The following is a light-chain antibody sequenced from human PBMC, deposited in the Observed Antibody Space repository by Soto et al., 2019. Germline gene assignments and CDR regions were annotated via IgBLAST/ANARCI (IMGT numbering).Light chain of an antibody. CDR3: HQYGNSPQT. V-gene: IGKV3-20*01. Sequence: EIVLTQSPGTLSLSPGERATLSCRASQSVSSSYLAWYQQKPGQAPRLLIIDASSRATGIPDRFSGSASGTDFTLTSTRLEPEDAAVYYCHQYGNSPQTFGQGTKLEIK. CDR2: DAS. J-gene: IGKJ2*01. CDR1: QSVSSSY.